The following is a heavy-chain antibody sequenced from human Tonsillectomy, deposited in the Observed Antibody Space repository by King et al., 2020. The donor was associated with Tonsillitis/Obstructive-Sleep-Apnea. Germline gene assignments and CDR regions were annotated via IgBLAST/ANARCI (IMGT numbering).Heavy chain of an antibody. Sequence: VQLQQWGAGLLKPSETLSLTCAVYGGSFSGYYWSGIRQPPGKGLEWIGEINHSGSTNYNPSLKSRVTISVDTSKNQFSLKLSSVTAADTAVYYCATRVGCSSTSCLDWFDPWGQGTLVTVSS. V-gene: IGHV4-34*01. CDR3: ATRVGCSSTSCLDWFDP. CDR2: INHSGST. J-gene: IGHJ5*02. CDR1: GGSFSGYY. D-gene: IGHD2-2*01.